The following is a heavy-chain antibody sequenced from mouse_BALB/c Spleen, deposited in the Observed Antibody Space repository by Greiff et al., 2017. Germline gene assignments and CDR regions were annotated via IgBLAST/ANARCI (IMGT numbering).Heavy chain of an antibody. CDR3: ARETGYYEGAMDY. CDR2: ISYDGSN. Sequence: EVKLEESGPGLVKPSQSLSLTCSVTGYSITSGYYWNWIRQFPGNKLEWMGYISYDGSNNYNPSLKNRISITRDTSKNQFFLKLNSVTTEDTATYYCARETGYYEGAMDYWGQGTSVTVSS. D-gene: IGHD2-3*01. V-gene: IGHV3-6*02. J-gene: IGHJ4*01. CDR1: GYSITSGYY.